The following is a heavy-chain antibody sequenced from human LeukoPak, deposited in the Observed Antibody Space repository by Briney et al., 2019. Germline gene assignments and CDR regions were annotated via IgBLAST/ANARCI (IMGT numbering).Heavy chain of an antibody. Sequence: SETLSLTCTVSGGSISSYYWSWIRQPPGKGLEWIGYIYYNGNTNYSPSLKSRVTMSVDTSKNLFSLKVSSVTAADTAVYYCARGRSDYYGMDVWGQGTTVTVSS. CDR3: ARGRSDYYGMDV. D-gene: IGHD1-26*01. J-gene: IGHJ6*02. CDR1: GGSISSYY. V-gene: IGHV4-59*01. CDR2: IYYNGNT.